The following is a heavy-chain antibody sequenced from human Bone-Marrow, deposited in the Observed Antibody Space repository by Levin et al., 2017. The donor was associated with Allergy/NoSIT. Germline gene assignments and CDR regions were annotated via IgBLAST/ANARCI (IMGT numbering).Heavy chain of an antibody. D-gene: IGHD7-27*01. Sequence: GGSLRLSCAASGFTVSNNYVSWVRQAPGKGLEWVSLLYFSATYYADSVKGRFTISKDNSRNTVYLQMNSLRAEDTAVYYCASPGSNWATYAFDVWGPGTLVTVSS. CDR2: LYFSAT. V-gene: IGHV3-66*01. CDR1: GFTVSNNY. J-gene: IGHJ3*01. CDR3: ASPGSNWATYAFDV.